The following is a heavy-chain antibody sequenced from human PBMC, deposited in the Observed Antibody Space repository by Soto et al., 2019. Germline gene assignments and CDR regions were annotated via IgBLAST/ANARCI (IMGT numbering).Heavy chain of an antibody. V-gene: IGHV4-30-4*01. CDR1: GGAITRGDHF. CDR2: IYYSGST. D-gene: IGHD5-18*01. CDR3: GRGQTAIDV. J-gene: IGHJ6*02. Sequence: PSETLSLTCSVSGGAITRGDHFWSWVRQSPGKGLEWLGYIYYSGSTYYNPSLKGRVMMTIDTSKHQFSLNLSSVTAADTAVFYCGRGQTAIDVWGQWTTVTVSS.